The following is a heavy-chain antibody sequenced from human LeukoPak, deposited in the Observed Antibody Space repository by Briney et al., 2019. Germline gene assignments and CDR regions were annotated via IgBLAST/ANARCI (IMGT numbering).Heavy chain of an antibody. CDR1: GGSLSSYY. V-gene: IGHV4-59*01. D-gene: IGHD4-17*01. CDR2: IYYSGST. Sequence: SETLSLTCTVSGGSLSSYYWSWIRQPPGKGLXXIGYIYYSGSTNYNPSLKSRVTISVDTSKNQFSLKLSSVTAADTAVYYCARSRTTVTLSVDYWGQGTLVTVSS. J-gene: IGHJ4*02. CDR3: ARSRTTVTLSVDY.